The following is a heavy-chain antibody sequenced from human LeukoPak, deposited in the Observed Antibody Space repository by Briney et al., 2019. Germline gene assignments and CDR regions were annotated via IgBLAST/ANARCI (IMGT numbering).Heavy chain of an antibody. D-gene: IGHD6-19*01. Sequence: QTLSLTCTVSAGSISSGGYYWSWIRQHPGKGLEWIGYIYYTGSSYYNPSLKSRATISVDTSKNQFSLTLSPVTAADTAVYYRARWEVGHSSGWFVYWGQGTLVTVSS. CDR1: AGSISSGGYY. CDR3: ARWEVGHSSGWFVY. J-gene: IGHJ4*02. V-gene: IGHV4-31*03. CDR2: IYYTGSS.